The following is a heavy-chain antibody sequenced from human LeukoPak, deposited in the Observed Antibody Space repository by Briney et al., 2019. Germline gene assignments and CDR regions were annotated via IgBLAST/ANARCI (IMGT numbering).Heavy chain of an antibody. CDR1: GFSFNSDW. CDR2: IKQDGSEK. Sequence: GGSLRLSCAASGFSFNSDWMDWVRQAPGEGLEWVANIKQDGSEKYYVDSVKGRFTISRDNAKNSLYLQMNSLRAEDTAVYYCASDTAMDPGDYWGQGTLVTVSS. V-gene: IGHV3-7*03. D-gene: IGHD5-18*01. J-gene: IGHJ4*02. CDR3: ASDTAMDPGDY.